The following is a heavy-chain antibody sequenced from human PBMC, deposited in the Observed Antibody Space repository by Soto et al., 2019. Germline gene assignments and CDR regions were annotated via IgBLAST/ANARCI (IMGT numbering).Heavy chain of an antibody. Sequence: QITLKESGPTLVKPTQTLTLTCTFSGFSLSTVGMGVGWIRQPPGKALDWLGIIYWDDDKRYSPSLNGSVTFIKDTSKNQVVLTMTNMDPVDTATYFCAHRNSRMFAFDIWGQGTLVTVSS. CDR2: IYWDDDK. V-gene: IGHV2-5*02. CDR1: GFSLSTVGMG. J-gene: IGHJ3*02. CDR3: AHRNSRMFAFDI. D-gene: IGHD3-10*02.